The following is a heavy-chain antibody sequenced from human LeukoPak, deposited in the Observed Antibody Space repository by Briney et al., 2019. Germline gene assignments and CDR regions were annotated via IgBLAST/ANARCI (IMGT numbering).Heavy chain of an antibody. Sequence: SETLSLTYTVSGGSISSGGYYWSWIRQHPGKGLEWIGYIYYSGSTYYNPSLKSRVTISVDTSKNQFSLKLSSVTAADTAVYYCARGSLLWFGELGPTFDIWGQGTMVTVSS. CDR3: ARGSLLWFGELGPTFDI. D-gene: IGHD3-10*01. J-gene: IGHJ3*02. V-gene: IGHV4-31*03. CDR1: GGSISSGGYY. CDR2: IYYSGST.